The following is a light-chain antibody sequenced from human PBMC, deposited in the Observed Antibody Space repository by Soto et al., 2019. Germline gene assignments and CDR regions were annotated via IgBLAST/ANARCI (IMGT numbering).Light chain of an antibody. J-gene: IGLJ1*01. CDR1: SSNIGRHS. CDR3: AAWDDSLSGRV. CDR2: RND. Sequence: QSVLTQPPSASETPGQRVTIPCSGGSSNIGRHSVFWYQYLPGTAPKLLIYRNDQRPSGVPDRFSGSKSVTSASLAISGLRSEDEADYYCAAWDDSLSGRVFGTGTKVTVL. V-gene: IGLV1-47*01.